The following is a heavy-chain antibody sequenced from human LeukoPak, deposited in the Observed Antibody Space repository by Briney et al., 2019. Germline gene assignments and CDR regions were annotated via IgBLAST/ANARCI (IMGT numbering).Heavy chain of an antibody. V-gene: IGHV1-2*02. CDR3: ARDIAVAEGY. J-gene: IGHJ4*02. Sequence: ASVKVSCKASGYTFTGYYMHWVRQAPGQGLEWMGWINPNSGGTNYAQKFQGRVTMTRDTSISTACMELSRLRSDDTAVYYCARDIAVAEGYWGQGTLVTVSS. CDR2: INPNSGGT. CDR1: GYTFTGYY. D-gene: IGHD6-19*01.